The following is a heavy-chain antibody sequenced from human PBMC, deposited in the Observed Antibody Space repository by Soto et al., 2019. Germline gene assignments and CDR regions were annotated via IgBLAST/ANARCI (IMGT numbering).Heavy chain of an antibody. J-gene: IGHJ3*02. CDR1: GFTFSNFG. Sequence: PGGSLRLSFAASGFTFSNFGMHWVRRATGKGLEWVSGIGNGGATYYTDSVKGRFTISRENAKNSLYLQKNSLRVEDTAVYYCARETGYSNGFDTFDIWGQGTKVTVSS. CDR2: IGNGGAT. V-gene: IGHV3-13*01. D-gene: IGHD5-18*01. CDR3: ARETGYSNGFDTFDI.